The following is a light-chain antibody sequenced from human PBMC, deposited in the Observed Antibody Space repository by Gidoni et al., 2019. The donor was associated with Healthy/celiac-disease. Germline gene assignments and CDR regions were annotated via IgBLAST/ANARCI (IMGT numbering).Light chain of an antibody. J-gene: IGKJ1*01. Sequence: DIQMTQSPSSLSASVGDRVTITCRASQSISSYLNWYQQTPGKAPKLLIYAASSLQSGVPSRFSGSGSETDFTLTISSLQHEDFATYYCQQSYSIPWTFGQGTKVEIK. CDR2: AAS. CDR1: QSISSY. V-gene: IGKV1-39*01. CDR3: QQSYSIPWT.